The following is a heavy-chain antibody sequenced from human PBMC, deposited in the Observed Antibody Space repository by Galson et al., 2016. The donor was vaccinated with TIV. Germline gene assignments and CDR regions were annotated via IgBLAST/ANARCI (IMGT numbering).Heavy chain of an antibody. D-gene: IGHD3-10*02. CDR1: GFSLSTTKVG. CDR3: THLPNMFYYGMAV. V-gene: IGHV2-5*02. Sequence: PALVKPTQTLMLTCTFSGFSLSTTKVGVAWVRQPPGEALEWLALIYWDDDKRYSPSLRSRLAISKDTSKNQVVLIMTNMDPVDTATYYCTHLPNMFYYGMAVWGQGTTVTVSS. J-gene: IGHJ6*02. CDR2: IYWDDDK.